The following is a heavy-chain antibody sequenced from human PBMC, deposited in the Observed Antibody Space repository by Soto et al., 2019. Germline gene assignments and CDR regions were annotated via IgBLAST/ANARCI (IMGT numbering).Heavy chain of an antibody. Sequence: PSETLCLTCTVSGDSITSYYWNWIRQPPGKGLEWIGYIYYRGSTNYNSSLKSRVTISVDTSKNQVSLRLSSVTAADTAVYYCARHRPSGWYYFDSWGQGTPVTVSS. J-gene: IGHJ4*02. CDR1: GDSITSYY. V-gene: IGHV4-59*08. D-gene: IGHD6-19*01. CDR2: IYYRGST. CDR3: ARHRPSGWYYFDS.